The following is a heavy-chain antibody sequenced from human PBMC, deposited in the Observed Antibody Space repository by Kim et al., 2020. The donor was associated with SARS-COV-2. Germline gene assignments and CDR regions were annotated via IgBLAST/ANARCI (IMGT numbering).Heavy chain of an antibody. J-gene: IGHJ4*02. CDR3: ARAADNYYCAGGRCFSDY. V-gene: IGHV3-48*03. CDR1: GFTFSSYE. Sequence: GGSLRLSCAASGFTFSSYEMNWVRQAPGKGLEWISYIHSRSTPIYYADSVKGRFIVSRDNAKNSLYLQMNSLRVEDTAVYYCARAADNYYCAGGRCFSDYWGQGTLVTVSS. CDR2: IHSRSTPI. D-gene: IGHD2-15*01.